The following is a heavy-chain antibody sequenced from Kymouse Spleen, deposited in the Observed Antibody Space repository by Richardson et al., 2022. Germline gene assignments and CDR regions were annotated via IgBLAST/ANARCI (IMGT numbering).Heavy chain of an antibody. D-gene: IGHD7-27*02. CDR3: ARLTGDRSSYWYFDL. Sequence: EVQLVESGGGLVQPGGSLRLSCAASGFTFSSYDMHWVRQATGKGLEWVSAIGTAGDTYYPGSVKGRFTISRENAKNSLYLQMNSLRAGDTAVYYCARLTGDRSSYWYFDLWGRGTLVTVSS. V-gene: IGHV3-13*01. CDR2: IGTAGDT. CDR1: GFTFSSYD. J-gene: IGHJ2*01.